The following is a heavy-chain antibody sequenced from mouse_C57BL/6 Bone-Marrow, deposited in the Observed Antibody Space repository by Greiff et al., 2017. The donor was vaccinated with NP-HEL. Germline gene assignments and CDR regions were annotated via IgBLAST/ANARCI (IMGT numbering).Heavy chain of an antibody. D-gene: IGHD1-1*01. J-gene: IGHJ3*01. CDR3: ARQTTTVVGGPAY. Sequence: EVKLVESGGDLVKPGGSLKLSCAASGFTFSSYGMSWVRQTPDKRLEWVATISSGGSYTYYPDSVTGRFTISRDNAKNTLYLQMSSLKSEDTAMYYCARQTTTVVGGPAYWGQGTLVTVSA. CDR1: GFTFSSYG. V-gene: IGHV5-6*01. CDR2: ISSGGSYT.